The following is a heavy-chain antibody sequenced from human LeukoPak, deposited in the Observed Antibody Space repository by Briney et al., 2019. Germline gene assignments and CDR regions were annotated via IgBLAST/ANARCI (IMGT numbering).Heavy chain of an antibody. CDR2: ISGSGGST. CDR3: AKVGSSSWYFRAEYFQH. Sequence: GGSLRLSCAASGFTFSSYAMSWVRQAPGKGLEWVSVISGSGGSTYYADSVKGRFTISRDNSKNTLYLQMNSLRAEDTAVYYCAKVGSSSWYFRAEYFQHWGQGTLVTVSS. D-gene: IGHD6-13*01. V-gene: IGHV3-23*01. CDR1: GFTFSSYA. J-gene: IGHJ1*01.